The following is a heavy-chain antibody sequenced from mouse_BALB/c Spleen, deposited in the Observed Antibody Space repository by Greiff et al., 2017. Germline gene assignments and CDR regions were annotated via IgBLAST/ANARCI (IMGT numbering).Heavy chain of an antibody. CDR2: ISSGGSYT. CDR1: GFTFSSCA. CDR3: ARDGDGSRGDYAMDY. V-gene: IGHV5-9-4*01. Sequence: EVKLVESGGGLVKPGGSLKLSCAASGFTFSSCAMSWVRQSPEKRLEWVAEISSGGSYTYYPDTVTGRFTISRDNAKNTLYLEMSSLRSEDTAMYYCARDGDGSRGDYAMDYWGQGTSVTVSS. D-gene: IGHD1-1*01. J-gene: IGHJ4*01.